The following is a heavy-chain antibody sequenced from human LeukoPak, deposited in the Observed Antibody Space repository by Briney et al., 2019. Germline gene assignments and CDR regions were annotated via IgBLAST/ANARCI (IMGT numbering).Heavy chain of an antibody. CDR3: ARDPSHYYYTDV. D-gene: IGHD6-6*01. CDR2: INPNSGGT. J-gene: IGHJ6*03. CDR1: GYTFTGYY. Sequence: ASVKVSCKASGYTFTGYYMHWVRQAPGQGLEWMGWINPNSGGTNYAQKFQGRVTMTRDTSISTAYMELSRLRSDDTAVYYCARDPSHYYYTDVWGKGTTVIVSS. V-gene: IGHV1-2*02.